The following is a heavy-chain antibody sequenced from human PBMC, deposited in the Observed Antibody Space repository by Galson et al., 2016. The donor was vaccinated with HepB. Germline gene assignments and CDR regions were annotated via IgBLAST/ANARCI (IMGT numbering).Heavy chain of an antibody. CDR2: IYPGDSET. V-gene: IGHV5-51*01. D-gene: IGHD1-26*01. CDR3: ATSGSYGDFDY. Sequence: QSGAEVKKSGESLQISCKASGYTFITKWIGWVRQMPGKGLEWMGIIYPGDSETRYSPSFHGQVTLSADKSISTAYLQWSSLKASDTAMYYCATSGSYGDFDYWGQGTLVIVSS. J-gene: IGHJ4*02. CDR1: GYTFITKW.